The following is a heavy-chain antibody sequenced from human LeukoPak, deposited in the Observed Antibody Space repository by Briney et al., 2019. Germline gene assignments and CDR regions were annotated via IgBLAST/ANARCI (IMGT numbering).Heavy chain of an antibody. Sequence: SETLSLTCTVSGGSISSYYWSWIRQPPGKGLEWIGNIYYSGSTNYNPSLKSRVTISVDTSKNQFSPRLSSVTAADTAVYYCARGGYNWNYWGQGTLVTVSS. CDR1: GGSISSYY. CDR3: ARGGYNWNY. D-gene: IGHD1-20*01. V-gene: IGHV4-59*01. CDR2: IYYSGST. J-gene: IGHJ4*02.